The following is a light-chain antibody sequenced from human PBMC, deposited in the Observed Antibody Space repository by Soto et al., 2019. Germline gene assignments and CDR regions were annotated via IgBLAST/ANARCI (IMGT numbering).Light chain of an antibody. V-gene: IGLV2-23*01. J-gene: IGLJ3*02. CDR3: CSYAGSSTV. CDR1: TSDVGSYNL. CDR2: EAT. Sequence: QSVLTQPASVSGSPGQSISISCTGNTSDVGSYNLVSWYQQHPGKDPKLIIYEATKRPSAASNRFSGSKSGNTASLTISGLQAEDEADYYCCSYAGSSTVFGGGTQLTVL.